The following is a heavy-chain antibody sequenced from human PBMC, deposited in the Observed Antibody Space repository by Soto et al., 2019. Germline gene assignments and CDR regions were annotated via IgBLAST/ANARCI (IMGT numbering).Heavy chain of an antibody. D-gene: IGHD6-13*01. CDR1: GASVSSGSYY. J-gene: IGHJ4*02. Sequence: PSETLSLTCTVSGASVSSGSYYWSWIRQPPGKGLEWIGYLYYSERTNYNPSLKSRVSISVDTTKNQVSLKLSSVTAADTAVYFCGRLTDQYSSSCTFDYWGQIXLVTVSS. V-gene: IGHV4-61*01. CDR2: LYYSERT. CDR3: GRLTDQYSSSCTFDY.